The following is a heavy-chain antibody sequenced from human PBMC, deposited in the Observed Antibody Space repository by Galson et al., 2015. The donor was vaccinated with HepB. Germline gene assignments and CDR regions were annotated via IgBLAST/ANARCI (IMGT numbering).Heavy chain of an antibody. Sequence: SLRLSCAASGFALSNYGMNWVRQAPGQGLEWVSGFGTSGDKTCYADSVKGRFTIPRDNSRNTLYLQMNSLRAEDTAVYYCAKRLFVPTDCWGQGTLVTVSS. V-gene: IGHV3-23*01. J-gene: IGHJ4*02. CDR3: AKRLFVPTDC. CDR2: FGTSGDKT. CDR1: GFALSNYG.